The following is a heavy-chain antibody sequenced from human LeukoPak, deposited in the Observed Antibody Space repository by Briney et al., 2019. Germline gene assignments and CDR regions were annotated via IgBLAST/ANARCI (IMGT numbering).Heavy chain of an antibody. J-gene: IGHJ4*02. CDR3: ARQPLYCSSTSCYLIDY. CDR2: IYYSGST. D-gene: IGHD2-2*01. V-gene: IGHV4-39*01. Sequence: TSETLSLTCTVSGGSISSSSYYWGWIRQPPGKGLEWIGSIYYSGSTCYNPSLKSRVTISVDTSKNQFSLKLSSVTAADTAVYYCARQPLYCSSTSCYLIDYWGQGTLVTVSS. CDR1: GGSISSSSYY.